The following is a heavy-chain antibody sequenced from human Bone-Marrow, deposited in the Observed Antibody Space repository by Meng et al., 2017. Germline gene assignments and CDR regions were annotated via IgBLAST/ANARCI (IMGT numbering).Heavy chain of an antibody. CDR3: ARVTRYSSGYDY. V-gene: IGHV1-69*05. Sequence: QVRLVPGGAEVKRPGSSVTVSCNASGGTFSSYATSWVRQAPGQGLGWMGGIIPIFGTANYAQKFQGRVTITTDESTSTAYMELSSLRSEDTAVYYGARVTRYSSGYDYWGQGTLVTVSS. J-gene: IGHJ4*02. CDR2: IIPIFGTA. D-gene: IGHD6-19*01. CDR1: GGTFSSYA.